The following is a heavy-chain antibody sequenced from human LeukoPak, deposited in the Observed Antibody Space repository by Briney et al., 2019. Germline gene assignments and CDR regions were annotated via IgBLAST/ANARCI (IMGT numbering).Heavy chain of an antibody. Sequence: GGSPRLSCAASGFTFSSYAMSWVRQAPGKGLEWVSAISGSGGSTYYADSVKGRFTISRDNSKNTLYLQMNSLRAEDTAVYYCAKIRTPEWEPFDYWGQGTLVTVSS. J-gene: IGHJ4*02. CDR2: ISGSGGST. CDR1: GFTFSSYA. CDR3: AKIRTPEWEPFDY. V-gene: IGHV3-23*01. D-gene: IGHD1-26*01.